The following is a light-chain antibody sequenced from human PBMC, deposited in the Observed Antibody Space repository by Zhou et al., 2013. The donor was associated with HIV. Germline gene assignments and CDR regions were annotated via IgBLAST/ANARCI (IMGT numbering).Light chain of an antibody. J-gene: IGKJ4*01. Sequence: DIVMTQSPLSLPVTPGEPASISCRSSQSLLHSNGYNYLDWYLQKPGQSPQLLIYLGSLRASGVPDRFSGSGSGTDFTLKISRVEAEDLGVYYCMQTLQTPLTFGGGTKVQIK. CDR3: MQTLQTPLT. CDR1: QSLLHSNGYNY. CDR2: LGS. V-gene: IGKV2-28*01.